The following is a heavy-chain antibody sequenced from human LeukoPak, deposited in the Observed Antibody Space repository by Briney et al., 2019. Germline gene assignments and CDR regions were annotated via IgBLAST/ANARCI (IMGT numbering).Heavy chain of an antibody. V-gene: IGHV4-4*07. CDR1: GGSISSYY. CDR2: IYTSGST. CDR3: ARGVRYGAPPDY. D-gene: IGHD4-17*01. Sequence: SETLSLTCTVSGGSISSYYWSWIRQPAGKGLEWIGRIYTSGSTNYNPSLKSRGTISVDKSKNQFSLKLSSVTAADTAVYYCARGVRYGAPPDYWGQGTLVTVSS. J-gene: IGHJ4*02.